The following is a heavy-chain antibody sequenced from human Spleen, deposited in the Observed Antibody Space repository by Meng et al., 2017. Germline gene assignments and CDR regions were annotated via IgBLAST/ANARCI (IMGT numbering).Heavy chain of an antibody. CDR2: INHSGST. J-gene: IGHJ4*02. CDR3: ARGPTTMAHDFDY. CDR1: GGSFSDYY. D-gene: IGHD4-11*01. V-gene: IGHV4-34*01. Sequence: QVRLQQWGAGLLKPSEPLSLTCVVSGGSFSDYYWSWIRHPPGKGLEWIGEINHSGSTNYNPSLESRATISVDTSQNNLSLKLSSVTAADSAVYYCARGPTTMAHDFDYWGQGTLVTVSS.